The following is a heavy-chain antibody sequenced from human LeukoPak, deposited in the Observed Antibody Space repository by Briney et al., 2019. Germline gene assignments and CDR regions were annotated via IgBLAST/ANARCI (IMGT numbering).Heavy chain of an antibody. Sequence: GGSLRLSCSASGFIVGTRYMTWVRQVPGKGLEWVSVIYTDGSTYYADSVRGRFTISRDNFKNTLYLQMNSLRAEDTAVYYCARDPQSSQQLVSYRGEGTRVTVSS. CDR1: GFIVGTRY. J-gene: IGHJ4*02. V-gene: IGHV3-53*01. CDR3: ARDPQSSQQLVSY. CDR2: IYTDGST. D-gene: IGHD6-13*01.